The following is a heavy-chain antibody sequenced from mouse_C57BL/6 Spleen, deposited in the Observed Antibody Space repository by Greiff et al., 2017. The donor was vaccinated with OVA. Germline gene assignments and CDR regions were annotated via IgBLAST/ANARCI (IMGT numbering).Heavy chain of an antibody. CDR1: GYTFTSYW. V-gene: IGHV1-50*01. CDR3: ARKSYYYGSSSGYFDV. CDR2: IDPSDSYT. Sequence: QVQLQQPGAELVKPGASVKLSCKASGYTFTSYWMQWVKQRPGQGLEWIGEIDPSDSYTNYNQKFKGKATLTVDTSSSTAYMQLSSLTSEDSAVYYCARKSYYYGSSSGYFDVWGTGTTVTVSS. J-gene: IGHJ1*03. D-gene: IGHD1-1*01.